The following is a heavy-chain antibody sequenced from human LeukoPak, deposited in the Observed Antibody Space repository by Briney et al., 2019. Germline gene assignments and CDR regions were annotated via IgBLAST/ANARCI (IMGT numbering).Heavy chain of an antibody. D-gene: IGHD3-22*01. CDR3: AKEEGYYYDSGGYYVEYFQH. CDR2: LFASGYS. CDR1: GFSVSVNY. Sequence: GGSLRLSCAASGFSVSVNYMSWVRQAPGKGLEWISTLFASGYSTYADSVKGRFTISRDNSKNTLDLQMNSLRAEGTAVYYCAKEEGYYYDSGGYYVEYFQHWGQGTLVTVSS. V-gene: IGHV3-66*01. J-gene: IGHJ1*01.